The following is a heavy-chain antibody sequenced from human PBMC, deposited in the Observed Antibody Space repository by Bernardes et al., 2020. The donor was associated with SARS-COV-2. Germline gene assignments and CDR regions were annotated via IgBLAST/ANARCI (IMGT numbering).Heavy chain of an antibody. CDR2: ISGSGGST. J-gene: IGHJ6*02. CDR1: GFTFSSYA. V-gene: IGHV3-23*01. D-gene: IGHD3-9*01. CDR3: ARPYYDILTGYPTYYYGMDV. Sequence: GGSLRLSCAASGFTFSSYAMSWVRQAPGKGLEWVSAISGSGGSTYYADSVKGRFTISRDNSKNTLYLQMNSLRAEDTAVYYCARPYYDILTGYPTYYYGMDVWGQGTTVTVSS.